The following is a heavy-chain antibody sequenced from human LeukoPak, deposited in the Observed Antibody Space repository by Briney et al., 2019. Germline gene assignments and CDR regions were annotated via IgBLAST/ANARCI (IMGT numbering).Heavy chain of an antibody. V-gene: IGHV3-72*01. Sequence: GGSLRLSCAASGFTLSDHYMDWVRQAPGKGLEWVGRSRNKLNSYTAEYAASMKGRFSISRDESKNSLYLQMNGLKTEDTAVYFCARDFYSFASGWPPMWYWGQGTLVTVSS. J-gene: IGHJ4*02. CDR3: ARDFYSFASGWPPMWY. CDR2: SRNKLNSYTA. CDR1: GFTLSDHY. D-gene: IGHD6-19*01.